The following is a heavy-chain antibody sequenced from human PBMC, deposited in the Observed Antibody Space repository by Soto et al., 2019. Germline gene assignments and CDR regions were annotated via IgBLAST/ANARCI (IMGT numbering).Heavy chain of an antibody. CDR3: AREGPGGGAMDPPLGY. D-gene: IGHD3-16*01. J-gene: IGHJ4*02. CDR2: INPSGGST. V-gene: IGHV1-46*01. Sequence: GASVKVSCKASGYTFTSYYMHWVRQAPGQGLEWMGIINPSGGSTSYAQKFQGRVTMTRDTSTSTVYMELSSLRSEDTAVYYCAREGPGGGAMDPPLGYWGQGTLVTVSS. CDR1: GYTFTSYY.